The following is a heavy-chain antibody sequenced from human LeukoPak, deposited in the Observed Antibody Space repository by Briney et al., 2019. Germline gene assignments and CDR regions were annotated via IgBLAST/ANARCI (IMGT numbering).Heavy chain of an antibody. CDR3: AASTEGLQVDY. D-gene: IGHD5-24*01. V-gene: IGHV4-4*07. CDR1: GGSISNYY. J-gene: IGHJ4*02. CDR2: IYASGST. Sequence: SETLSLTCTVSGGSISNYYWSWIRQPAGEGLEWIGRIYASGSTSYNPSLKSRVTMSGDTSKNQFSLKLSSVTAADTAVYYCAASTEGLQVDYWGQGTLVTVSS.